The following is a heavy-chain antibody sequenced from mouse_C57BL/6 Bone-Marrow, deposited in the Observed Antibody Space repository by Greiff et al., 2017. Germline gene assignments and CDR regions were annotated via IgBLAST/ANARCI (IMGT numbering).Heavy chain of an antibody. J-gene: IGHJ4*01. CDR3: ARSYGSSPYYYAMDY. CDR1: GFTFSDYY. Sequence: EVKLMESEGGLVQPGSSMKLSCTASGFTFSDYYMAWVRQVPEKGLEWVANINYDGSSTYYLDSLKSRFIISRDNAKNILYLQMSSLKSEDTATYYCARSYGSSPYYYAMDYWGQGTSVTVSS. D-gene: IGHD1-1*01. V-gene: IGHV5-16*01. CDR2: INYDGSST.